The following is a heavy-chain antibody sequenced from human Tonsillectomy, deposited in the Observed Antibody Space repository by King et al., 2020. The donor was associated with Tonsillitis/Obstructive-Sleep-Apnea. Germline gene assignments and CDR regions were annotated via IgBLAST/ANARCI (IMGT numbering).Heavy chain of an antibody. Sequence: VQLVESGGGLVKPGGSLRLSCAASGFTFSSYSMNWVRQAPGKGLEWVSSISSSSSYIYYADSVKGRFTISRDNAKNSLYLQMNSLRAEDTAVYYCARVPILATIHWYSDLWGRGTLVTVSS. CDR1: GFTFSSYS. V-gene: IGHV3-21*01. CDR2: ISSSSSYI. J-gene: IGHJ2*01. CDR3: ARVPILATIHWYSDL. D-gene: IGHD5-12*01.